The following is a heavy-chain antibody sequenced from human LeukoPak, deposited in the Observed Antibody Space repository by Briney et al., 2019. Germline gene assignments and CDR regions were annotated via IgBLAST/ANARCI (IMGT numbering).Heavy chain of an antibody. D-gene: IGHD6-13*01. CDR1: VFTFSSYS. CDR2: ISSSSSYI. J-gene: IGHJ5*02. CDR3: ARDLYIAAAGSPPWFDP. Sequence: GGSLRLSCAASVFTFSSYSMNWVRQAPGKGLEWVSSISSSSSYIYYADSVKGRFTISRDNAKNSLYLQMNSLRAEDTAVYYCARDLYIAAAGSPPWFDPWGQGTLVTVSS. V-gene: IGHV3-21*01.